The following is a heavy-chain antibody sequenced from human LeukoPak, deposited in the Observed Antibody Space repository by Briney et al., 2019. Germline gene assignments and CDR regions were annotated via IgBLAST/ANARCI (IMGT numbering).Heavy chain of an antibody. V-gene: IGHV4-34*01. CDR2: INHSGST. Sequence: PSETLSLTCAVYGGSFSGYYWSWIRQPPGKGLEWIGEINHSGSTNYNPSLKSRATISVDTSKNQFSLKLSSVTAADTAVYYCARRSSEDAFDIWGQGTMVTVSS. J-gene: IGHJ3*02. CDR1: GGSFSGYY. CDR3: ARRSSEDAFDI.